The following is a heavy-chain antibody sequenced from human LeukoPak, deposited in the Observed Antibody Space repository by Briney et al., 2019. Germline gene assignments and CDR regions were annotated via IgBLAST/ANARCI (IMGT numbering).Heavy chain of an antibody. D-gene: IGHD1-1*01. CDR1: GGSFSTYY. J-gene: IGHJ5*01. CDR3: ARDRTTAGGFDS. CDR2: IYYSGSP. Sequence: SETLSLTCSVSGGSFSTYYWNWIRQSPGMGLEWIGCIYYSGSPNYNPSLESRVTISLDTSKNQFSLKLSSVTAADTAVYYCARDRTTAGGFDSWGLGTLVTVSS. V-gene: IGHV4-59*01.